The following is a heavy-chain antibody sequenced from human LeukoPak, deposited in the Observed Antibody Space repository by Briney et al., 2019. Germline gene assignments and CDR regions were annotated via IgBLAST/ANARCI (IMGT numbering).Heavy chain of an antibody. J-gene: IGHJ4*02. D-gene: IGHD3-16*02. CDR2: INHSGST. Sequence: SETLSLTCAVYGGSFSGYHWSWIRQPPGKGLEWIGEINHSGSTNYNPSLKSRITRSAGTTKNQFSLKLSSVTAADTAVYYCARGRVMITFGGVIATLDYWGQGTLVTVSS. CDR3: ARGRVMITFGGVIATLDY. V-gene: IGHV4-34*01. CDR1: GGSFSGYH.